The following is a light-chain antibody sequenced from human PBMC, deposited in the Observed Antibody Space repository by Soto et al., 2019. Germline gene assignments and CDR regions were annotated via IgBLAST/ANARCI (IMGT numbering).Light chain of an antibody. Sequence: EIVLTQSPGTLSLSPGERATLSCRASQSVSSSYLAWYQHKPGQAPRLLIDGASSRAAGIPDRFSGSGSGTDFTLAISRLEAEDFAVYYCQQYGSSITFGQGTRLEIK. CDR2: GAS. V-gene: IGKV3-20*01. CDR1: QSVSSSY. CDR3: QQYGSSIT. J-gene: IGKJ5*01.